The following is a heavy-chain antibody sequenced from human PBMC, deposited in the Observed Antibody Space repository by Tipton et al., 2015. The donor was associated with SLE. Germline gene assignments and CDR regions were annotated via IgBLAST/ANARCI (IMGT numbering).Heavy chain of an antibody. J-gene: IGHJ4*02. V-gene: IGHV4-4*08. D-gene: IGHD6-13*01. CDR3: TGVGSGPGTDY. CDR2: LYTSGTT. Sequence: TLSLTCTVSVASINSNYWTWIRQPPGKGLEWIGYLYTSGTTKYNPSLQSRVTISLDTSRHQFSLRLTPVTAADTAVYYCTGVGSGPGTDYWGQGTLVTVSS. CDR1: VASINSNY.